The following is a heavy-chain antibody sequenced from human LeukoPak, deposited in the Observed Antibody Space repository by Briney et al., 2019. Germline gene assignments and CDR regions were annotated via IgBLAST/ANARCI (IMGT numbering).Heavy chain of an antibody. V-gene: IGHV4-39*01. J-gene: IGHJ4*02. D-gene: IGHD3-22*01. CDR1: GGSISSSSYY. CDR2: IYYSGST. Sequence: PSETLSLTCTVSGGSISSSSYYWGWLRQPPGKGLEWIESIYYSGSTYYNPSLKSRVTISVDTSKNQFSLKLSSVTAADTAVYYCARTYYDSSGAFGYWGQGTLVTVSS. CDR3: ARTYYDSSGAFGY.